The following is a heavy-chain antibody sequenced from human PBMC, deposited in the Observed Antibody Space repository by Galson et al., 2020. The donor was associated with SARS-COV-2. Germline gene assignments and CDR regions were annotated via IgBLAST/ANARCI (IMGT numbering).Heavy chain of an antibody. J-gene: IGHJ4*02. CDR1: GGSFSGYY. CDR2: INHSGST. Sequence: SETLSLTCAVYGGSFSGYYWSWIRQPPGKGLEWIGEINHSGSTNYNPSLKSRVTISVDTSKNQFSLKLSSVTAADTAVYYCASVWSGANSGYVDYWGQGTLVTVSS. V-gene: IGHV4-34*01. CDR3: ASVWSGANSGYVDY. D-gene: IGHD1-26*01.